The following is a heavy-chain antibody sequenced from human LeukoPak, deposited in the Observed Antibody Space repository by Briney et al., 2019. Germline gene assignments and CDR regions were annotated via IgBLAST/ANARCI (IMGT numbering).Heavy chain of an antibody. CDR2: ISGSGSST. Sequence: PGGSLRLSCAASGFTFSNYAMRWVRQAPGKGLAWGAGISGSGSSTFHADSVKGRFTISRDNSKNTLYLQMNSLRGEDTAVYYCAETSDSSATENWGQGTLVTVSS. V-gene: IGHV3-23*01. D-gene: IGHD3-22*01. J-gene: IGHJ4*02. CDR3: AETSDSSATEN. CDR1: GFTFSNYA.